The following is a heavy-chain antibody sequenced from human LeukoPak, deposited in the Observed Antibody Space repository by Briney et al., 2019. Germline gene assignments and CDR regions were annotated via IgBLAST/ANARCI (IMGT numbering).Heavy chain of an antibody. D-gene: IGHD3-22*01. Sequence: SETLSLTCTVSGGSISSYYWSWIRQPPGKGLEWIGYIYYSGSTNYNPSLKSRVTISVDTSKNQFSLKLSSVTAADTAVYYCARDRINSSGYYWGDYWGQGTLVTVSS. CDR3: ARDRINSSGYYWGDY. V-gene: IGHV4-59*01. CDR1: GGSISSYY. J-gene: IGHJ4*02. CDR2: IYYSGST.